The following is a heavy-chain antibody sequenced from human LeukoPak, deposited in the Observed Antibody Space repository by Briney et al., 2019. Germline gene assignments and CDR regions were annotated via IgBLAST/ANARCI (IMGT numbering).Heavy chain of an antibody. CDR2: IYYSGST. Sequence: SETLSLTCTVSGGSISSYYWSWIRQPPGKGLEWIRYIYYSGSTNYNPSLKSRVTISVDTSKNQFSLKLSSVTAADTAVYYCARDGLGYCTNGVCYTAYYFDYWGQGTLVTVSS. CDR3: ARDGLGYCTNGVCYTAYYFDY. CDR1: GGSISSYY. J-gene: IGHJ4*02. D-gene: IGHD2-8*01. V-gene: IGHV4-59*12.